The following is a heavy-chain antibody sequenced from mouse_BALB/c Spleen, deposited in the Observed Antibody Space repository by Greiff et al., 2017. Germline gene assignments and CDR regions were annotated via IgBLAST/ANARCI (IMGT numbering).Heavy chain of an antibody. Sequence: VQLQQPGAELVRPGASVKLSCKASGYTFTSYWINWVKQRPGQGLEWIGNIYPSDSYTNYNQKFKDKATLTVDKSSSTAYMQLSSPTSEDSAVYYCTREATVVDNFDYWGQGTTLTVSS. D-gene: IGHD1-1*01. V-gene: IGHV1-69*02. J-gene: IGHJ2*01. CDR3: TREATVVDNFDY. CDR2: IYPSDSYT. CDR1: GYTFTSYW.